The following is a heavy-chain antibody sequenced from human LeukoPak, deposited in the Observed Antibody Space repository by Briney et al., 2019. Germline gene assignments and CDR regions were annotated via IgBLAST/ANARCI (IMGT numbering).Heavy chain of an antibody. CDR1: GGSISSYY. J-gene: IGHJ4*02. CDR2: IYYTGAT. Sequence: PSETLSLTCTVSGGSISSYYWSWIRLPPGKGLEWIGYIYYTGATYYNPSLKSRVTISLDTSKNQFSLKLSSVTAADAAVYYCARAGYSHGTGYYFDYWGQGALVTVSS. D-gene: IGHD5-18*01. V-gene: IGHV4-59*01. CDR3: ARAGYSHGTGYYFDY.